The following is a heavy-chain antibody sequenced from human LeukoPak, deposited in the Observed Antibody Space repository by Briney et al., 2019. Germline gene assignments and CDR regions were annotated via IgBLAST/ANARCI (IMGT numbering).Heavy chain of an antibody. V-gene: IGHV3-23*01. CDR3: AKDLVPAARPGDAFDI. CDR1: GFTFSSYA. J-gene: IGHJ3*02. Sequence: GGSLRLSCAASGFTFSSYAMSWVRQAPGKGLEWVSAISGSGGSTYYADSVKGRFTISRDNSKNTLYLQMNSLRAEDTAVYYCAKDLVPAARPGDAFDIWGQGTMVTVSS. D-gene: IGHD2-2*01. CDR2: ISGSGGST.